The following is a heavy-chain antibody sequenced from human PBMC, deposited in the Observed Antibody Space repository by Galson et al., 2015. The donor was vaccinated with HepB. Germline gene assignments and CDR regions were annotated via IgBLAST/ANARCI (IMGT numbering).Heavy chain of an antibody. Sequence: SVKVSCKASGGTFSSYAISWVRQAPGQGLEWMGGIIPIFGTANYAQKFQGRVTITADESTSTAYMELSSLRSEDTAVYYCARQWIQLWLGALGNYYGMDVWGQGTTVTVSS. CDR1: GGTFSSYA. D-gene: IGHD5-18*01. CDR2: IIPIFGTA. J-gene: IGHJ6*02. V-gene: IGHV1-69*13. CDR3: ARQWIQLWLGALGNYYGMDV.